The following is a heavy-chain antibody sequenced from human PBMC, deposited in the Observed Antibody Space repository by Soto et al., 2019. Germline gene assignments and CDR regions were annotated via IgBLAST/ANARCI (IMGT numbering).Heavy chain of an antibody. J-gene: IGHJ6*02. V-gene: IGHV1-69*01. Sequence: QVQVXQSXXXXKKPGSSVXVSCKVSGGIFTNNAISWVRQAPGQGLEXXGGVIPLLDTAYYAQIFRGRLRISAAGATTTAYMDLSGLTSADTAVYFCATGGPNDGYNFYHGMDVWGQGPTVTVS. CDR1: GGIFTNNA. CDR3: ATGGPNDGYNFYHGMDV. D-gene: IGHD2-15*01. CDR2: VIPLLDTA.